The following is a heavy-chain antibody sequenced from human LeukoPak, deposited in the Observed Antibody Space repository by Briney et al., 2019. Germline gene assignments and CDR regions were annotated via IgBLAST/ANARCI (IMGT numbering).Heavy chain of an antibody. CDR3: ARHYGGNSIWYFDL. CDR2: IYYSGST. D-gene: IGHD4-23*01. V-gene: IGHV4-59*08. Sequence: SETLSLTCTVSGGSISSYYRSWIRRPPGKGLEWIGCIYYSGSTSYDPSLKSRVTISGDTSKNQFSLKLSSVTAADTAVYYCARHYGGNSIWYFDLWGRGTLVTVSS. CDR1: GGSISSYY. J-gene: IGHJ2*01.